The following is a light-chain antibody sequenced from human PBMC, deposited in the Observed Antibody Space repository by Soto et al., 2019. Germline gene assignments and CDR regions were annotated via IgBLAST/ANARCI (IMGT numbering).Light chain of an antibody. V-gene: IGKV3D-15*01. J-gene: IGKJ1*01. CDR1: QSVTSN. CDR2: GAS. CDR3: QQYNTYPRT. Sequence: EMVLAQSSATLSLSTGERATLSFRSSQSVTSNALAWYQQKPGKAPRLLIYGASNRATGIPDRLSGSGYGTDLTITISSMQTDDFETYYCQQYNTYPRTFGHGTKVDIK.